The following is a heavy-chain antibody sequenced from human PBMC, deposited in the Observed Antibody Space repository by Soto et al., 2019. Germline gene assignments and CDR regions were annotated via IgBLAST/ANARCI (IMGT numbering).Heavy chain of an antibody. CDR3: AKFNYYGSGSPTAY. V-gene: IGHV3-23*01. CDR1: GFTFSSYA. CDR2: ISGSGGST. Sequence: GGSLRLSCAASGFTFSSYAMSWVRQAPGKGLEWVSAISGSGGSTYYADSVKGRFTISRDNSKNTLYLQMNSLRAEDTAVYYCAKFNYYGSGSPTAYWGQGTLVTVSS. D-gene: IGHD3-10*01. J-gene: IGHJ4*02.